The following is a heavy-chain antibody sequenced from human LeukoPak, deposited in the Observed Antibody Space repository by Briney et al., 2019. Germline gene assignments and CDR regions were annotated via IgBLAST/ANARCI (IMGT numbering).Heavy chain of an antibody. CDR3: ATDLHLGELSLYAPFDY. Sequence: SVKVSCKASGGTFSSYAISWVRQAPGQGLEWMGGIIPIFGTANYAQKFQGRVTITTDESTSTAYMELSSLRSEDTAVYYCATDLHLGELSLYAPFDYWGQGTLVTVSS. V-gene: IGHV1-69*05. J-gene: IGHJ4*02. CDR2: IIPIFGTA. D-gene: IGHD3-16*02. CDR1: GGTFSSYA.